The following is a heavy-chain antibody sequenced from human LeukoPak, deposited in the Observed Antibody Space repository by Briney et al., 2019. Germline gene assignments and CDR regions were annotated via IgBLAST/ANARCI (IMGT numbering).Heavy chain of an antibody. CDR3: ARDHLGDSSGWYDY. D-gene: IGHD6-19*01. Sequence: GRSLRLSCAASGFTFSSYGMPWVRQAPGKGLEWVAVIWYDGSNKYYADSVKGRFTISRDNSKNTLYLQMNSLRAEDTAVYYCARDHLGDSSGWYDYWGQGTLVTVSS. V-gene: IGHV3-33*01. CDR1: GFTFSSYG. J-gene: IGHJ4*02. CDR2: IWYDGSNK.